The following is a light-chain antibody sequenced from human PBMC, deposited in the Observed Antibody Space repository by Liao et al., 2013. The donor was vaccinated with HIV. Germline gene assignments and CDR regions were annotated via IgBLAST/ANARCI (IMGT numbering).Light chain of an antibody. CDR2: QDS. CDR1: KLGDKY. J-gene: IGLJ2*01. CDR3: QAWDSSTAV. Sequence: SYGLTQPPSVSVSTGQTASITCSGDKLGDKYACWYQQKPGQSPVLVIYQDSKRPSGIPERFSGSNSGNTATLTISGTQAMDEADYYCQAWDSSTAVFGGGTKLTVL. V-gene: IGLV3-1*01.